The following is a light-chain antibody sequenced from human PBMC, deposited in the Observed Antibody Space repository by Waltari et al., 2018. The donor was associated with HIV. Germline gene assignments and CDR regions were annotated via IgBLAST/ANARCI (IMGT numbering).Light chain of an antibody. CDR3: GTWDSSLSAVV. V-gene: IGLV1-51*01. CDR1: SSNIGHNY. CDR2: DNK. Sequence: QSVLTQPPSVSAAPGQKVTISCSGSSSNIGHNYVSWYQQLPGTAPKLLIYDNKTRPSGIPDQFAGSKSGTSATLGITGPQTGDEADYYGGTWDSSLSAVVFGGGTKLTVL. J-gene: IGLJ2*01.